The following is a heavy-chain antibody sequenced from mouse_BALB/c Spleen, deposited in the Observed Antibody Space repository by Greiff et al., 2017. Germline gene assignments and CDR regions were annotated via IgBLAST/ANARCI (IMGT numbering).Heavy chain of an antibody. CDR3: ARGYYYGSRAMDY. D-gene: IGHD1-1*01. CDR2: IWSGGST. V-gene: IGHV2-2*02. CDR1: GFSLTSYG. J-gene: IGHJ4*01. Sequence: VKLVESGPGLVQPSQSLSITCTVSGFSLTSYGVHWVRQSPGKGLEWLGVIWSGGSTDYNAAFISRLSISKDNSKSQVFFKMNSLQANDTAIYYCARGYYYGSRAMDYWGQGTSVTVSS.